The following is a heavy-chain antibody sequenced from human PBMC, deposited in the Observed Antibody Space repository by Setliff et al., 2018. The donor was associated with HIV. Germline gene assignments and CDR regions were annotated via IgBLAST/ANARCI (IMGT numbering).Heavy chain of an antibody. J-gene: IGHJ6*03. CDR1: GFTFNSYA. Sequence: QAGGSLRLSCAASGFTFNSYAMHWVRQAPGKGLEWVAVIWYDGSKKYYGDSVKGRFTISRDKSKNTLYLQMDSLRAEDTAVYYCARDLTLPARSSYMDVWGKGTTVTVSS. CDR3: ARDLTLPARSSYMDV. CDR2: IWYDGSKK. V-gene: IGHV3-33*01.